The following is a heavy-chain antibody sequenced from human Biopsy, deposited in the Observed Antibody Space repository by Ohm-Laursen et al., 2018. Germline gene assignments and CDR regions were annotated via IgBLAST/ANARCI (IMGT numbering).Heavy chain of an antibody. D-gene: IGHD2-15*01. CDR1: GLRFSMYA. Sequence: GSLRLSCTASGLRFSMYAMSWVRQAPGKGLEWVSAIGGSGGGTYYADSVKGRFTISRDDSKNTVYLQMNSLRVEDRAVYYCARPMSRVVAYGMDVWGQGTRVTVSS. CDR3: ARPMSRVVAYGMDV. J-gene: IGHJ6*02. CDR2: IGGSGGGT. V-gene: IGHV3-23*01.